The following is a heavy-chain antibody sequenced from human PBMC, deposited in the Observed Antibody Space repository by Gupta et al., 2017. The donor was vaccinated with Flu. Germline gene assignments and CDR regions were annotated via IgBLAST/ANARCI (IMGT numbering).Heavy chain of an antibody. J-gene: IGHJ6*02. Sequence: QVQLQESGPGLVKPSQTLSLTCTVSGGSNSSGSYYWSWLRQPAGKGLEWIGRIYTSGSTNYNPSLKSRVTISVDTSKNQFSLKLSSVTAADTAVYYCAVEGGYDFGRYYYYGMDVWGQGTTVTVSS. CDR3: AVEGGYDFGRYYYYGMDV. CDR1: GGSNSSGSYY. D-gene: IGHD5-12*01. CDR2: IYTSGST. V-gene: IGHV4-61*02.